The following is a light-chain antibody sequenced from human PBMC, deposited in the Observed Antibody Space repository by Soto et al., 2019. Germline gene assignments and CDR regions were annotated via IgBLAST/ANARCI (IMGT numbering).Light chain of an antibody. CDR1: SSDFGGYNH. CDR2: EVS. CDR3: SSYTSSSTLYV. J-gene: IGLJ1*01. V-gene: IGLV2-14*01. Sequence: QSALTQPASVSGSSGQTITISCTGTSSDFGGYNHVSWHQQHPGKAPKLMIYEVSNRPSGVSNRFSGSKPGNTASLTIPGLQAEDEADYYCSSYTSSSTLYVFGTGTQVTDL.